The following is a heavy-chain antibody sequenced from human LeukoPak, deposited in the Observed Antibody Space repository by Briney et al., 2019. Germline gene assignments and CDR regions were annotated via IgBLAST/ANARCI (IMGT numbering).Heavy chain of an antibody. CDR3: ARSAGLRYFDWLARVFYFDY. CDR2: IKQDGSEK. V-gene: IGHV3-7*01. J-gene: IGHJ4*02. D-gene: IGHD3-9*01. Sequence: GGSVRLSCAASGFTFSDHYMSWIRQAPGKGLEWVANIKQDGSEKYYVDSVKGRFTISRDNAKNSLYLQMNSLRAEDTAVYYCARSAGLRYFDWLARVFYFDYWGQGTLVTVSS. CDR1: GFTFSDHY.